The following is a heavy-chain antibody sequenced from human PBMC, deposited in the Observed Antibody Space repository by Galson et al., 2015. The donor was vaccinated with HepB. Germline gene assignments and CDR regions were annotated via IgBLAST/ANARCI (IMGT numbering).Heavy chain of an antibody. CDR2: ISSSSSTI. D-gene: IGHD3-16*01. J-gene: IGHJ3*02. V-gene: IGHV3-48*01. CDR3: ARVGGKLQGLYHDAFDI. Sequence: SLRLSCAASGFTFSSYSMNWVRQAPGKGLEWVSYISSSSSTIYYADSVKGRFTISRDNAKNSLYLQMNSLRAEDTAVYYCARVGGKLQGLYHDAFDIWGQGTMVTVSS. CDR1: GFTFSSYS.